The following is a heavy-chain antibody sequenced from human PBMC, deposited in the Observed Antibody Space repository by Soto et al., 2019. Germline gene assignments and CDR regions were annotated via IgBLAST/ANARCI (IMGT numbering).Heavy chain of an antibody. J-gene: IGHJ3*02. CDR3: ARDQALWFGESPAHDAFDI. CDR2: ISYDGSNK. Sequence: GGSLRLSCAASGFTFSSYAMHWVRQAPGKGLEWVAVISYDGSNKYYADSVKGRFTISRDNSKNTLYLQMNSLRAEDTAVYYCARDQALWFGESPAHDAFDIWGQGTMVTVSS. D-gene: IGHD3-10*01. V-gene: IGHV3-30-3*01. CDR1: GFTFSSYA.